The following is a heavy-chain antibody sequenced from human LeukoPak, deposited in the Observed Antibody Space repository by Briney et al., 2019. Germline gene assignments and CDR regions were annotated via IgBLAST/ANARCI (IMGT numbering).Heavy chain of an antibody. Sequence: GGSLRLSCAASGFTFSSYGMHWVRQAPGKGLEWVAVISYDGSNKYYADSVKGRFTISRDNSKNTLYLQMNSLRAEDTAVYYCAKGPGSGSYYFLWGQGTLVTVSS. CDR2: ISYDGSNK. J-gene: IGHJ4*02. CDR3: AKGPGSGSYYFL. V-gene: IGHV3-30*18. D-gene: IGHD3-10*01. CDR1: GFTFSSYG.